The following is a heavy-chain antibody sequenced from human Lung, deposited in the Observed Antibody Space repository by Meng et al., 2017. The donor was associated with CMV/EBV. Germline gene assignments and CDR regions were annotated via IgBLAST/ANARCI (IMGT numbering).Heavy chain of an antibody. Sequence: XVXVSXXASGGTFGSYTISWVRQAPGQGLEWMGRIIPILGLTNYAQRFEARVTMTADKSTSTAYMELSSLTAEDTAVYYCARGGIYADDYLGLDVWGQGTXVTVSS. D-gene: IGHD1-26*01. CDR1: GGTFGSYT. J-gene: IGHJ6*02. V-gene: IGHV1-69*02. CDR2: IIPILGLT. CDR3: ARGGIYADDYLGLDV.